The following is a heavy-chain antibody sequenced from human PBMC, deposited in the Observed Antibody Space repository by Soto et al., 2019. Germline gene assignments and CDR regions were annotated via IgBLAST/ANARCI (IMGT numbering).Heavy chain of an antibody. CDR3: ARKAWVRFDY. D-gene: IGHD7-27*01. CDR1: GDSIISSVW. Sequence: SETLSLTCAVSGDSIISSVWWTCVRQPPGKGLEWIGEVFHTGNTNCNPSLKSRVTMSVDKSTNEFSLKVTSVTAADTAIYYCARKAWVRFDYWGQGALVTVS. CDR2: VFHTGNT. V-gene: IGHV4-4*02. J-gene: IGHJ4*02.